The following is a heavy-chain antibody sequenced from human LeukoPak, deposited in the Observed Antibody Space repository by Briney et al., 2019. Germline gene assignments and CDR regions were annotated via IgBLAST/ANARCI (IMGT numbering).Heavy chain of an antibody. V-gene: IGHV1-2*02. J-gene: IGHJ5*02. Sequence: ASVKVSYKASGYTFAAYYMHWVRQAPGQGLEWMGWINPNSGGTNYAQKFQGRVTMTRDTSISTGYMELSRLKSDDTAVYYCARGNPSVASAPGGGRDNWFDPWGQGTLVTVSS. CDR1: GYTFAAYY. D-gene: IGHD4-23*01. CDR2: INPNSGGT. CDR3: ARGNPSVASAPGGGRDNWFDP.